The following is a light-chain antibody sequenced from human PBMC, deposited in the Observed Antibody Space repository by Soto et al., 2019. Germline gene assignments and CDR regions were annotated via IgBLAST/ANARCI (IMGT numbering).Light chain of an antibody. J-gene: IGKJ2*01. CDR2: GAS. V-gene: IGKV3-20*01. Sequence: EIVLTQSPGILSLSPGERDTLSCRASQSVSNNYLGWYQQKPGQAPRLLIYGASTSATGIPDRFSGSGSGTDCTLTISRLDPEDFAVYYCQQYDSSPRTFGQGTKLEIK. CDR1: QSVSNNY. CDR3: QQYDSSPRT.